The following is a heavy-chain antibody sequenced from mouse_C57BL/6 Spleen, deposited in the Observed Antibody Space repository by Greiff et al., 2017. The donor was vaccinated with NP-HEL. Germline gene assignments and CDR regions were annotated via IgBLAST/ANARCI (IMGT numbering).Heavy chain of an antibody. Sequence: EVMLVESGGGLVKPGGSLKLSCAASGFIFSSYIMSWVRQTPEKRLEWVATISGGGGKTYYPDSVKGRFTISRDNAKNTLYLQRSSLRSEDTALYCCARRGSGAGFAYWGHGTLVTVSA. V-gene: IGHV5-9*01. D-gene: IGHD1-3*01. CDR3: ARRGSGAGFAY. J-gene: IGHJ3*01. CDR2: ISGGGGKT. CDR1: GFIFSSYI.